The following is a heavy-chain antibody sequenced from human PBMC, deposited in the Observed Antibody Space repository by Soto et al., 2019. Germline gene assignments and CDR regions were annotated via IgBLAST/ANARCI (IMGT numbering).Heavy chain of an antibody. D-gene: IGHD5-18*01. CDR1: GGTFSSYA. CDR3: SIVWTGKQLWYSHYFDYYGMYV. V-gene: IGHV1-69*13. CDR2: IIPIFGTA. J-gene: IGHJ6*02. Sequence: SVKVSCKASGGTFSSYAISWVRQAPGQGLEWMGGIIPIFGTANYAQKFQGRVTITADESTSTAYMDLSSLRSEDTAVYYCSIVWTGKQLWYSHYFDYYGMYVWGQGTTVTVSS.